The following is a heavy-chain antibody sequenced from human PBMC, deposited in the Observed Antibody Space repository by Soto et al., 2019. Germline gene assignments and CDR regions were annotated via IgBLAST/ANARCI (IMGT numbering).Heavy chain of an antibody. CDR1: GFTFSSYS. CDR2: ISSSSSTI. V-gene: IGHV3-48*02. J-gene: IGHJ4*02. CDR3: ARGPRTYSSSWYPDY. Sequence: GGSLRLSCAASGFTFSSYSMNWVRQAPGKGLEWVSYISSSSSTIYYADSVKGRFTISRDNAKNSLYLQMNSLRDEDTAVYYCARGPRTYSSSWYPDYWGQGTLVTVSS. D-gene: IGHD6-13*01.